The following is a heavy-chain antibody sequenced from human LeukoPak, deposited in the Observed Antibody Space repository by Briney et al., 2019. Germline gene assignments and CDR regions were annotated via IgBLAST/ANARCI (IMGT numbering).Heavy chain of an antibody. CDR1: GFTFSSYW. V-gene: IGHV3-7*01. CDR2: IKQVGSEK. Sequence: HPGGSLRLSCAASGFTFSSYWMSWVRQAPGKGLEWVANIKQVGSEKYYVDSVKGRFTISRDNAKNSLYLQMNSLRAEDTAVYYCARDFRYSSSWLDYYYYYMDVWGKGTTVTVSS. D-gene: IGHD6-13*01. J-gene: IGHJ6*03. CDR3: ARDFRYSSSWLDYYYYYMDV.